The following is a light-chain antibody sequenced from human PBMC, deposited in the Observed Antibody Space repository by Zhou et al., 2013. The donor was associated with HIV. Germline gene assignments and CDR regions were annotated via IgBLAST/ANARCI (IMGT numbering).Light chain of an antibody. Sequence: EIVLTQSPATLSLSPGEKATLTCRAGQSVTNNHLAWYQQRAGQAPRLLIYAVSNRATGIPDRFSGGGSGTDFTLTISSLEPEDFAVYYCQQYGSSPCSFGQGTKLEIK. CDR3: QQYGSSPCS. V-gene: IGKV3-20*01. CDR1: QSVTNNH. J-gene: IGKJ2*04. CDR2: AVS.